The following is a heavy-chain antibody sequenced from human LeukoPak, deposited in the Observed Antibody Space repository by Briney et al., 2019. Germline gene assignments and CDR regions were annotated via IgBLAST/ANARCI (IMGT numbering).Heavy chain of an antibody. CDR3: ARDSIAARQLSY. Sequence: ASVKVSCKASGYTFTAYYMHWVRQAPGQGLEWMGWINPNSGGTKYAQKFQGRVTMTRDTSIGTVYMELSGLRSDDTAVYYCARDSIAARQLSYWGQGTLVTVSS. V-gene: IGHV1-2*02. J-gene: IGHJ4*02. D-gene: IGHD6-6*01. CDR2: INPNSGGT. CDR1: GYTFTAYY.